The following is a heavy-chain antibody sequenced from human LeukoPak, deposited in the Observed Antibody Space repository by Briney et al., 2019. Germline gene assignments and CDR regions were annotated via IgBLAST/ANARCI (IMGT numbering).Heavy chain of an antibody. D-gene: IGHD4-11*01. V-gene: IGHV3-13*04. Sequence: GGSLRFSCAASGFTLSNYDMHWVRQATGKGLKYVSAIGVGGDTYYSGSVKGRFTISRENAENSLYLQMNNLRVEDTAVYYCARVNLYRSDSDYNDAFDIWGQGTMVTVSS. CDR3: ARVNLYRSDSDYNDAFDI. J-gene: IGHJ3*02. CDR1: GFTLSNYD. CDR2: IGVGGDT.